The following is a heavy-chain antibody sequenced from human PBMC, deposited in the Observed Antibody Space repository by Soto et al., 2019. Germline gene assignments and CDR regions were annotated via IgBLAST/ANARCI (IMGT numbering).Heavy chain of an antibody. Sequence: PGGSLRLSCAASGFTLSSYAMHWVRQAPGEGLEWVAVISFHGTNKNYADSVKGRFTISRDNSNNTVFLEMNSLRPEDTAMYYCARDGRAYSGQDSLDFWGQGTPVTVSS. J-gene: IGHJ4*02. CDR1: GFTLSSYA. CDR3: ARDGRAYSGQDSLDF. D-gene: IGHD5-12*01. V-gene: IGHV3-30-3*01. CDR2: ISFHGTNK.